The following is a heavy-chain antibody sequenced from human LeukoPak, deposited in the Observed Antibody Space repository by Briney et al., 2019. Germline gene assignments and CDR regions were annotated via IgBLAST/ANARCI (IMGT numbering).Heavy chain of an antibody. D-gene: IGHD1-26*01. CDR1: GGSFSGYY. CDR3: ARARSGKWGFDY. J-gene: IGHJ4*02. CDR2: INHSGSI. Sequence: SETLSLTCAVYGGSFSGYYWSWIRQPPGKGLEWIGEINHSGSINYNPSLKSRVTISVDTSKNQFSLKLSSVTAADTAVYYCARARSGKWGFDYWGQGTLLTVSS. V-gene: IGHV4-34*01.